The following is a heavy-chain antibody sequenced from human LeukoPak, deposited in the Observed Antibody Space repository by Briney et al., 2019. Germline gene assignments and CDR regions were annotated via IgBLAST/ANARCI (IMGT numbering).Heavy chain of an antibody. CDR1: GFTFSSYV. Sequence: PGGSLRLSCAASGFTFSSYVMTWVRQAPGKGLEWVSGISGSGVDTFYGDSVKGRFTISRDNSKNILYLQLNSLRAEDTAVYYCAKCSIYFGSGTYFDDWAQGTLVTVSS. V-gene: IGHV3-23*01. CDR3: AKCSIYFGSGTYFDD. J-gene: IGHJ4*02. D-gene: IGHD3-10*01. CDR2: ISGSGVDT.